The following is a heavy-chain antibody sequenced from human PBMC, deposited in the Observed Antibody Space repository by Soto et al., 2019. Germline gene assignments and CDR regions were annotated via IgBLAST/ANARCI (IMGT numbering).Heavy chain of an antibody. CDR3: ARGYVDTAMFFFEY. CDR2: IYSGGST. D-gene: IGHD5-18*01. CDR1: GFTVSSNF. J-gene: IGHJ4*02. V-gene: IGHV3-66*01. Sequence: GGSLRLSCAASGFTVSSNFMSWVRQAPGKGLEWVSIIYSGGSTFYGDSVKGRFTLSRDHSKNTLYLQMNSLRAEDTAVYYCARGYVDTAMFFFEYWGQGTLVTVSS.